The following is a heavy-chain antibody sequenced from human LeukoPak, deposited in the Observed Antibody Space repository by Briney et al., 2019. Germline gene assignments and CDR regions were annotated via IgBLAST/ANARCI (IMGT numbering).Heavy chain of an antibody. CDR2: IYTSGST. Sequence: KASETLSLTCTVSGGSISSYYWSWIRQPAGTGLEWIGRIYTSGSTNYNPSLKSRVTISVDKSKNQFSLKLSSVTAADTAVYYCARARDYYDSSAYPKWFDPWGQGTLVTVSS. CDR3: ARARDYYDSSAYPKWFDP. CDR1: GGSISSYY. J-gene: IGHJ5*02. D-gene: IGHD3-22*01. V-gene: IGHV4-4*07.